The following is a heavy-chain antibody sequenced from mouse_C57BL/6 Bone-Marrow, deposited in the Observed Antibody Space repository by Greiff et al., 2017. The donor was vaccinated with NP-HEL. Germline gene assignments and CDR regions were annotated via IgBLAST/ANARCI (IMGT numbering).Heavy chain of an antibody. D-gene: IGHD1-1*01. CDR1: GYSFTGYY. V-gene: IGHV1-42*01. CDR2: INPSTGGT. J-gene: IGHJ2*01. CDR3: ARRYYGFDY. Sequence: VQLQQSGPELVKPGASVKISCKASGYSFTGYYMNWVKQSPEKSLEWIGDINPSTGGTTYNQKFKAKATLTVDKSSSTAYMQLKSLTSEDSAVYYCARRYYGFDYWGQGTTLTVSS.